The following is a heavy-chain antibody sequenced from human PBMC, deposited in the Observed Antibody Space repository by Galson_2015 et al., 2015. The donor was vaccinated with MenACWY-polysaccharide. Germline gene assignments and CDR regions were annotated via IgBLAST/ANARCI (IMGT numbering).Heavy chain of an antibody. V-gene: IGHV3-7*01. CDR3: ARQRGYSYGYNDY. Sequence: SLRLSCAASALTFSSYWMSWVRQAPGKGLEWVANINLDGRDKYYVDSVRDRFTISRDNARNSLYLQMNSLRVEDTAVYYCARQRGYSYGYNDYWGQGILVTVSP. J-gene: IGHJ4*02. D-gene: IGHD5-18*01. CDR2: INLDGRDK. CDR1: ALTFSSYW.